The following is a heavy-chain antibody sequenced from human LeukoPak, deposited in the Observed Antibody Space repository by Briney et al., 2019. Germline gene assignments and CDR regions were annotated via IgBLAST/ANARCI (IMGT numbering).Heavy chain of an antibody. CDR3: ATDMVRGANDY. CDR2: INHIGST. D-gene: IGHD3-10*01. J-gene: IGHJ4*02. CDR1: VGSFSGYY. Sequence: PSETLSLTCAVYVGSFSGYYWSWIRQPPGKGLERIGEINHIGSTNYNPSLKSRVTISVDTPKNQFSLKLSSVTAADTAVYYCATDMVRGANDYWGQGTLVTVSS. V-gene: IGHV4-34*01.